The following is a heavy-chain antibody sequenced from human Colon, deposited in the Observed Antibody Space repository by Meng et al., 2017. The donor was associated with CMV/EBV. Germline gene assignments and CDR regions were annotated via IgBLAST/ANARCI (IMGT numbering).Heavy chain of an antibody. V-gene: IGHV1-3*01. J-gene: IGHJ5*02. Sequence: KPSGYTFTYYAIHWVRQAPGQGLEWMGRINAGNGNTDYSPTFQDRLTFSRDTSADTAYMELRSLTSEDTAVYYCARDGGWELPFSIDPWGQGTLVTVSS. D-gene: IGHD1-26*01. CDR1: GYTFTYYA. CDR2: INAGNGNT. CDR3: ARDGGWELPFSIDP.